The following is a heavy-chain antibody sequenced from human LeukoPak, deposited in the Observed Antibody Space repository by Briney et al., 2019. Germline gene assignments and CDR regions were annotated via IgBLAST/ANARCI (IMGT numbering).Heavy chain of an antibody. CDR1: GFTFTNSG. J-gene: IGHJ4*02. CDR2: IQFHGSDI. Sequence: GGSLRLSCAASGFTFTNSGMHWVRQAPGRGLEGVAFIQFHGSDIFYADSVEGRFTISRDNSKNTLSLQMSSLRAEDTAVYYCAKAETMTQRGYFDYWGQGTLVTVSS. D-gene: IGHD1-1*01. CDR3: AKAETMTQRGYFDY. V-gene: IGHV3-30*02.